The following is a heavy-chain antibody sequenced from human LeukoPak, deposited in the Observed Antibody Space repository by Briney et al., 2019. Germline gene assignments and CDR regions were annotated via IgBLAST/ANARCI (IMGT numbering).Heavy chain of an antibody. CDR2: IYPGDSDT. CDR1: GYSFTSYW. J-gene: IGHJ4*02. D-gene: IGHD6-13*01. V-gene: IGHV5-51*01. Sequence: GESLKISCKGSGYSFTSYWIGWVRQMPGKGLEWMGIIYPGDSDTRYSPSFQGQVTISADKSISTAYLQWNSLKASDSAIYYCAKSSSTWPPVYYFDCWGQGTLVTVSS. CDR3: AKSSSTWPPVYYFDC.